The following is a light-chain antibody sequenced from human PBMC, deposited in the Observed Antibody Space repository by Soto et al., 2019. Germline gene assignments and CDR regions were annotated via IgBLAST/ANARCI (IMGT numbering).Light chain of an antibody. CDR1: QSVSSY. V-gene: IGKV3-11*01. Sequence: EIVLTQSPATLSLSPGERATLSCRASQSVSSYLAWYQQKPGQAPRLLIYDASNRATGIPARFSGSWSGTDCTLTISSLEPEDFAVYYWQQRSNWPPLTFGGGTKVESK. CDR3: QQRSNWPPLT. J-gene: IGKJ4*01. CDR2: DAS.